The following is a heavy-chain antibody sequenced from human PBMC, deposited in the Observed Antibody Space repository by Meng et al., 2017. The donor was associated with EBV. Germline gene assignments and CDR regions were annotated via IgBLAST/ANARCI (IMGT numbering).Heavy chain of an antibody. CDR1: GYTFTSYY. D-gene: IGHD1/OR15-1a*01. CDR3: VRELVGGTFDY. CDR2: IIPAGGNT. V-gene: IGHV1-46*01. Sequence: QVQLVQSGAEVKKPGASVKVSCKASGYTFTSYYLHWVRQAPGQGLEWMGIIIPAGGNTNYAQKLRGRFTMTRDTSTSTVYMDLSILTSEDTAVYYCVRELVGGTFDYWGQGTLVTVSS. J-gene: IGHJ4*02.